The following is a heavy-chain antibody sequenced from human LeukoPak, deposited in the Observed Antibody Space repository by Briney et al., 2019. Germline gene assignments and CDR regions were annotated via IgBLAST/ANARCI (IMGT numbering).Heavy chain of an antibody. V-gene: IGHV3-9*01. Sequence: HPGRSLRLSCAASGFTFDDYAMHWVRQAPGKGLEWVSGISWNSGSIGYADSVKGRFTISRDNAKNSLYLQMNSLRAEDTAVYYCAKGGPGIAVAGAWGQGTLVTVSS. D-gene: IGHD6-19*01. CDR2: ISWNSGSI. CDR3: AKGGPGIAVAGA. J-gene: IGHJ5*02. CDR1: GFTFDDYA.